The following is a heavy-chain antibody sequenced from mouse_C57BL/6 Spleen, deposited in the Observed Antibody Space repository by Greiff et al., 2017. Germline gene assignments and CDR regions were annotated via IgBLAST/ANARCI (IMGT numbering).Heavy chain of an antibody. CDR2: IDPENGDT. CDR3: TTLITTPYYFDY. V-gene: IGHV14-4*01. Sequence: EVQRVESGAELVRPGASVKLSCTASGFNIKDDYMHWVKQRPEQGLEWIGWIDPENGDTEYASKFQGKATITADTSSNTAYLQLSSLTSEDTAVYYCTTLITTPYYFDYWGQGTTLTVSS. D-gene: IGHD1-1*01. CDR1: GFNIKDDY. J-gene: IGHJ2*01.